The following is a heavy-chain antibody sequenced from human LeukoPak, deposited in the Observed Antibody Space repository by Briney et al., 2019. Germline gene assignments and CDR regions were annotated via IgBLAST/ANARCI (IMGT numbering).Heavy chain of an antibody. CDR1: GYTFTSYG. Sequence: GASVKVSCKASGYTFTSYGISWVRQAPGQGLEWMGWINPNSGGTNYAQKFQGRVTMTRDTSISTAYMELSRLRSDDTAAYYCASQERKGCSWYDMICFDPWGQGTLVTVSS. D-gene: IGHD6-13*01. CDR2: INPNSGGT. CDR3: ASQERKGCSWYDMICFDP. J-gene: IGHJ5*02. V-gene: IGHV1-2*02.